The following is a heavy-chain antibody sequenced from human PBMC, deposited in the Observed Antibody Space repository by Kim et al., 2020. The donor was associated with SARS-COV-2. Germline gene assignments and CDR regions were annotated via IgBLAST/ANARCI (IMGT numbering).Heavy chain of an antibody. CDR2: ISGSGGST. D-gene: IGHD3-22*01. V-gene: IGHV3-23*01. CDR1: GFTFSSYA. Sequence: GGSLRLSCAASGFTFSSYAMSWVRQAPGKGLEWVSAISGSGGSTYYADSVKGRFTISRDNSKNTLYLQMNSLRAEDTAVYYCASSDTSMIVVVIRGGNDYYYGMDVWGQGTTVTVSS. J-gene: IGHJ6*02. CDR3: ASSDTSMIVVVIRGGNDYYYGMDV.